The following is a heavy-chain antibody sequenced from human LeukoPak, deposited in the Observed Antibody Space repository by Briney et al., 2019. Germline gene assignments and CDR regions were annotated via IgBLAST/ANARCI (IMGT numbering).Heavy chain of an antibody. CDR1: GYTFTGYY. J-gene: IGHJ3*02. Sequence: GASVKVSCKASGYTFTGYYMHWVRQAPGQGLEWMGWINPNSGGTNYARKFQGRVTMTRDTSINTAYMELSRLRSDDTAVYYCARERIYYYDSSGYYYEYDAFDIWGQGTMVTVSS. CDR3: ARERIYYYDSSGYYYEYDAFDI. V-gene: IGHV1-2*02. D-gene: IGHD3-22*01. CDR2: INPNSGGT.